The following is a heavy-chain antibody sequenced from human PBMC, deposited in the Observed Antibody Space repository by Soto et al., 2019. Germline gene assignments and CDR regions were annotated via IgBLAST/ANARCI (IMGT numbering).Heavy chain of an antibody. V-gene: IGHV4-59*01. CDR1: GGSISSNY. CDR3: ARYYCSSDTCYYFDY. D-gene: IGHD2-2*01. J-gene: IGHJ4*02. CDR2: IYDTGST. Sequence: ETLSLTCTVSGGSISSNYWSWIRQTPGKGLEWIGYIYDTGSTNYNPSLKSRVSFSVDTSKNQFSLKLSSVTAADTAVYYCARYYCSSDTCYYFDYRGQGTLVTVSS.